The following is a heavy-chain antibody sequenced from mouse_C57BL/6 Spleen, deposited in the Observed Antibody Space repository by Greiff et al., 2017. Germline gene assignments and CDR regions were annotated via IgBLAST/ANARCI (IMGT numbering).Heavy chain of an antibody. CDR1: GFTFSDYG. Sequence: EVKLVESGGGLVKPGGSLKLSCAASGFTFSDYGMHWVRQAPEKGLEWVAYISSGSSTIYYADTVKGRFTISRDNAKNTLFLQMTSLRSEDTAMYYCARSQLGRNWYFDVWGTGTTVTVSS. J-gene: IGHJ1*03. V-gene: IGHV5-17*01. CDR3: ARSQLGRNWYFDV. CDR2: ISSGSSTI. D-gene: IGHD4-1*02.